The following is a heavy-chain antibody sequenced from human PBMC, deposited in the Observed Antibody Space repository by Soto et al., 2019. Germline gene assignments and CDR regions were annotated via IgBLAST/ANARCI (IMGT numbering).Heavy chain of an antibody. D-gene: IGHD6-19*01. J-gene: IGHJ4*02. Sequence: QVQLVQSGAEVKEPGSAVKVSCKAPADSFSSYGISWVRQAPGQGLEWMGGIIPIFGTTNYAEKFQGRVTITADESTNTAYMELSSLRSEDTALYYCARVFPDGWVEQGVGRGYLDTWGRGTLVTVSS. V-gene: IGHV1-69*01. CDR1: ADSFSSYG. CDR2: IIPIFGTT. CDR3: ARVFPDGWVEQGVGRGYLDT.